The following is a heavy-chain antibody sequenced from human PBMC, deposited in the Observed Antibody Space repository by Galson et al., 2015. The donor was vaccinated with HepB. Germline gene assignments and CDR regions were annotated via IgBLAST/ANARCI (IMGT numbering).Heavy chain of an antibody. CDR1: GFTFDDYT. CDR3: ALDYSNPPEVSPRHGSAGSSSLRFDY. J-gene: IGHJ4*02. D-gene: IGHD4-11*01. V-gene: IGHV3-43*01. Sequence: SLRLSCAASGFTFDDYTMHWVRQAPGKGLEWVSLISWDGGSTYYADSVKGRFTISRDNSKNSLYLQMNSLRTEDTALYYCALDYSNPPEVSPRHGSAGSSSLRFDYWGQGTLVTVSS. CDR2: ISWDGGST.